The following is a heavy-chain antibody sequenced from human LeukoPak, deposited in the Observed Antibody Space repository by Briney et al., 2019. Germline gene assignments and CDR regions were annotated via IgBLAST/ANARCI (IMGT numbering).Heavy chain of an antibody. CDR2: IIPILGIA. J-gene: IGHJ5*02. CDR1: GGTFSSYT. Sequence: GSSVKVSCKASGGTFSSYTISWVRQAPGQGLEWMGRIIPILGIANYAQKFQGRVTITADKSTSTAYMELSSLRSEDPAVYYCARVSSGWYGVWFDPWGQGTLVTVSS. D-gene: IGHD6-19*01. V-gene: IGHV1-69*02. CDR3: ARVSSGWYGVWFDP.